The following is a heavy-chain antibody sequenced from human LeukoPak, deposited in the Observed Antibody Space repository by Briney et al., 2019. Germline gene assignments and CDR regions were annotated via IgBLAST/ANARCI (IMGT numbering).Heavy chain of an antibody. CDR3: ARIIVGATGVDY. V-gene: IGHV3-74*01. J-gene: IGHJ4*02. D-gene: IGHD1-26*01. CDR2: INTHGNTA. Sequence: GGSLRLSCAVSGFKFNSYWMNWVRQVPGKGLVWVAHINTHGNTANYADSVKGRFTISRDNAKSTLYLQMNSLRAEDTAIYYCARIIVGATGVDYWGQGTLVTVSS. CDR1: GFKFNSYW.